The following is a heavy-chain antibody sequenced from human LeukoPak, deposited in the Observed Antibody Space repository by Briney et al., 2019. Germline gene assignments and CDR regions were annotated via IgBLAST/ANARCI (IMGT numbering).Heavy chain of an antibody. CDR1: GYTFTVFF. Sequence: ASVKVSCNASGYTFTVFFMHCVRQAPEQGLEWMGWINPNSGGTNYAQKFQGRVTMTRDTSISTAYMELSRLRSDDTAVYYCARAAYDYDSNGYRSDDFEIWGQGTMVTVSS. CDR3: ARAAYDYDSNGYRSDDFEI. CDR2: INPNSGGT. D-gene: IGHD3-22*01. V-gene: IGHV1-2*02. J-gene: IGHJ3*02.